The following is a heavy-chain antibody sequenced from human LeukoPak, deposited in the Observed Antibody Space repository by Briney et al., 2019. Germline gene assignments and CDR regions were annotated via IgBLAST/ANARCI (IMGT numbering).Heavy chain of an antibody. J-gene: IGHJ4*02. V-gene: IGHV3-53*01. CDR3: AKDHDSSGYYAKLDYFDY. Sequence: GGSLRLSCAASGFTVSSNYMSWVRQAPGKGLEWVSVIYSGGSTYYADSVKGRFTISRDNSKNTLYLQMNSLRAEDTAVYYCAKDHDSSGYYAKLDYFDYWGQGTLVTVSS. D-gene: IGHD3-22*01. CDR1: GFTVSSNY. CDR2: IYSGGST.